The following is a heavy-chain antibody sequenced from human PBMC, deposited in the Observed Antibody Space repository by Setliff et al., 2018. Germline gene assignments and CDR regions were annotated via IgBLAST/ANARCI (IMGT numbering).Heavy chain of an antibody. CDR2: INPNTGGT. Sequence: GASVKVSCKASGGTFSDYGISWVRQAPGQGLEWMGRINPNTGGTNSAQKFQGRVTMTTDTSTGTAYMELSGLTSADTAIYYCIVNMVRPVTGLDSWGPGTLVTVSS. V-gene: IGHV1-2*06. CDR1: GGTFSDYG. J-gene: IGHJ4*02. D-gene: IGHD2-15*01. CDR3: IVNMVRPVTGLDS.